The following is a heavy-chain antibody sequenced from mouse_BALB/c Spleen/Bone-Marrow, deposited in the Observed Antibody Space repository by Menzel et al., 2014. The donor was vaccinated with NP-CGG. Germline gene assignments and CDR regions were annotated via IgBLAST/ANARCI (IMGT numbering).Heavy chain of an antibody. CDR2: INPESNTI. CDR1: GFDFSRYW. V-gene: IGHV4-1*02. J-gene: IGHJ3*01. Sequence: EVKLQESGGGLVQPGRSLKLSCAASGFDFSRYWMSWVRQAPRKGLQWIGEINPESNTINYTPSLKDKFIISRDNAKNTLYLQMSKVRSEDTALYCCARLGYYGWFAYWGQGTLVTVSA. CDR3: ARLGYYGWFAY. D-gene: IGHD2-3*01.